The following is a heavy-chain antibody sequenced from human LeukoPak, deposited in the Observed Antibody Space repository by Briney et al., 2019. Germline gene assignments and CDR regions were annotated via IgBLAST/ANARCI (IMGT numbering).Heavy chain of an antibody. Sequence: GGSLRLSCAASGFTFSNAWMSWVRQAPGKGLEWVGRIKSKTGGGTTDYAAPVKGRFTISRDDSKNTLYLQMNSLKTEDTAVYYRTTTAGEGGYYPYDYWGQGTLVTVSS. CDR1: GFTFSNAW. D-gene: IGHD3-22*01. V-gene: IGHV3-15*01. CDR2: IKSKTGGGTT. CDR3: TTTAGEGGYYPYDY. J-gene: IGHJ4*02.